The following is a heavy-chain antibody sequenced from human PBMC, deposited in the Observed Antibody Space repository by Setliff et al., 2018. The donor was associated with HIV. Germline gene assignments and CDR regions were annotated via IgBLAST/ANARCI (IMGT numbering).Heavy chain of an antibody. Sequence: SETLSLTCTVSGGSISSGSYYWSWIRQPAGKGLEWIGHIYTSGSTNYNPTLKSRVTISVDTSKNQFSLNLSSVTAADTAVYYCARAPRGYHDSSGYYPYAFDIWGQGTMATVSS. CDR2: IYTSGST. CDR3: ARAPRGYHDSSGYYPYAFDI. CDR1: GGSISSGSYY. J-gene: IGHJ3*02. D-gene: IGHD3-22*01. V-gene: IGHV4-61*09.